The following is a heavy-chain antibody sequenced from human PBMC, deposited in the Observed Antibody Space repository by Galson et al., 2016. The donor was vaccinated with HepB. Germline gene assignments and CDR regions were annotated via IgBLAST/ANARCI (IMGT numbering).Heavy chain of an antibody. V-gene: IGHV3-53*01. CDR2: LYSGGTT. D-gene: IGHD5-24*01. CDR3: ASAPTITTIWGS. CDR1: GITVTTNS. J-gene: IGHJ5*02. Sequence: SLRLSCAASGITVTTNSISWVRQAPGKGLEWVAILYSGGTTVYADSVRGRFTISRDDSKNTVHLQMNSLRVEDTAMYFCASAPTITTIWGSWGQGTLVTVSS.